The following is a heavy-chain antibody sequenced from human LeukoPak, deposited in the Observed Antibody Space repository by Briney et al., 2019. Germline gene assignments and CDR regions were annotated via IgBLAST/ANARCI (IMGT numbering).Heavy chain of an antibody. CDR1: GFTFSSYG. J-gene: IGHJ4*02. V-gene: IGHV3-23*01. D-gene: IGHD3-22*01. CDR2: ISGSGGST. CDR3: ARSYYEYYYDSSGYYRPYFDY. Sequence: GRSLRLSCAASGFTFSSYGMSWVRQAPGKGLEWVSAISGSGGSTYYADSVKGRFTISRHNSKNTLYLQMNSLRAEDTAVYYCARSYYEYYYDSSGYYRPYFDYWGEGALVTVSS.